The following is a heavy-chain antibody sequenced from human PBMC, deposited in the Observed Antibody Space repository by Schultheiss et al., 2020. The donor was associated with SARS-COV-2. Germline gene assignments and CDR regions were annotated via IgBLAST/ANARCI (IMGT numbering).Heavy chain of an antibody. Sequence: ASVKVSCKASGYTFTSYGISWVRQAPGQGLEWMGWISAYNGNTNYAQKLQGRVTMTTDTSTSTAYMELRSVRSDDTAVYYCARDGSRFTYGMDVWGQGTTVTVSS. J-gene: IGHJ6*02. CDR3: ARDGSRFTYGMDV. CDR2: ISAYNGNT. CDR1: GYTFTSYG. V-gene: IGHV1-18*01. D-gene: IGHD3-16*02.